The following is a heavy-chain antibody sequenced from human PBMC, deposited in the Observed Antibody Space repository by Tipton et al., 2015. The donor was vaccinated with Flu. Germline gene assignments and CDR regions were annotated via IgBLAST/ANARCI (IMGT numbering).Heavy chain of an antibody. CDR1: GFTFSSYE. V-gene: IGHV3-48*03. J-gene: IGHJ6*02. CDR3: ATLSRGDYPSGMNV. Sequence: SLRLSCAASGFTFSSYEMNWVRQAPGKGLEWVSYISSSGSTIYYADSVKGRFTISRDNAKNSLYLQMNSLRAEDTAVYYCATLSRGDYPSGMNVWGQGTTVTVSS. D-gene: IGHD4-17*01. CDR2: ISSSGSTI.